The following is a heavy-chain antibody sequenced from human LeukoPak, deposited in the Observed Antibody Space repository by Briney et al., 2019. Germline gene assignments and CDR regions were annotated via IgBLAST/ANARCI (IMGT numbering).Heavy chain of an antibody. CDR2: ISWNSGSI. CDR3: AKPPHYDFWSGYPHYFDY. Sequence: GGSLRLSCAASGFTFDDYAMHWVRHAPGKGLEWVSGISWNSGSIGYADSVKGRFTISRDNAKNSLYLQMNSLRAEDTALYYCAKPPHYDFWSGYPHYFDYWGQGTLVTVSS. CDR1: GFTFDDYA. D-gene: IGHD3-3*01. J-gene: IGHJ4*02. V-gene: IGHV3-9*01.